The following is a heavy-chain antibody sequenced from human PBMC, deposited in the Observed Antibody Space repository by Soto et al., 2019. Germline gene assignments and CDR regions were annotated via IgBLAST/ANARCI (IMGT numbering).Heavy chain of an antibody. CDR2: IIPTSGTT. V-gene: IGHV1-69*06. D-gene: IGHD2-21*02. CDR1: GATFTNYA. CDR3: AMCGGVSSSGGVCLTRPFDY. Sequence: QVQLCQSGAEVKRLESSIKVSCKPSGATFTNYAINWVRQAPGQGLEWMGAIIPTSGTTKYAQKFQGEVTIAADKSTSTVYMDLSSLRIEDTAVYYCAMCGGVSSSGGVCLTRPFDYWGQGTLVTVSS. J-gene: IGHJ4*02.